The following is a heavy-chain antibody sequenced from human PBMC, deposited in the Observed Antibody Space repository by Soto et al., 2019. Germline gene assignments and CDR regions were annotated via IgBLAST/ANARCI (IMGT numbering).Heavy chain of an antibody. CDR1: GFSVSSNY. CDR2: IYSGGTT. J-gene: IGHJ4*02. CDR3: ARRYIVGVTGDY. Sequence: EVQLVETGGGMIQPGGSLRLSCAVSGFSVSSNYMSWVLQAPGKGLEWVSLIYSGGTTSYADSVKGRFIISRDSSKNTLFLQMNSLRVEDTAVYYCARRYIVGVTGDYWGQGTLVTVSS. D-gene: IGHD1-26*01. V-gene: IGHV3-53*02.